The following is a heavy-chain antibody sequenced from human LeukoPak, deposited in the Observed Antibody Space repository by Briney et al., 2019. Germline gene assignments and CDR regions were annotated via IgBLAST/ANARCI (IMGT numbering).Heavy chain of an antibody. CDR3: ARGLYDY. CDR1: GFTFSSYA. J-gene: IGHJ4*02. Sequence: GGSLRLSCAASGFTFSSYAMSWVRQAPGKGLEWVSGISGSDGSTNYADSVKGRFTISRDNAKNSLYLQMNSLRAEDTAVYYCARGLYDYWGQGTLVTVSS. V-gene: IGHV3-23*01. CDR2: ISGSDGST.